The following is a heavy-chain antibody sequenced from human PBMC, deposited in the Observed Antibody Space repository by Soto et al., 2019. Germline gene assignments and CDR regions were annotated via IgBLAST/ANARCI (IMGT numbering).Heavy chain of an antibody. V-gene: IGHV1-18*01. CDR2: ISVFNGNT. CDR3: GRDGSGGIIDS. CDR1: GYTFTGYG. Sequence: QVQLVQSGAEVKKPGASVKVSCKTSGYTFTGYGINWVRQAPGHGLEWMGWISVFNGNTKYGQNIQDRVIMTTDTSTSKAYVELRSLLSDDTAVYFCGRDGSGGIIDSWGQGTMLIVSS. J-gene: IGHJ3*01. D-gene: IGHD2-15*01.